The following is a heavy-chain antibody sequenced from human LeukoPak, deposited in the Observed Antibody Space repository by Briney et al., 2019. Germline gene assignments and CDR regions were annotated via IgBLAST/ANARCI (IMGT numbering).Heavy chain of an antibody. CDR3: ARSRRVGNGEYPDY. D-gene: IGHD3-10*01. CDR2: VNPNTGDT. V-gene: IGHV1-2*02. Sequence: ASVKVSCKASGYTFTGYYMHWVRKTPGQGLEWMGWVNPNTGDTNYGRKFQGRVTMTRDTSINTAYMELRSLRSDDTAVYYCARSRRVGNGEYPDYWGQGTLVTVSS. CDR1: GYTFTGYY. J-gene: IGHJ4*02.